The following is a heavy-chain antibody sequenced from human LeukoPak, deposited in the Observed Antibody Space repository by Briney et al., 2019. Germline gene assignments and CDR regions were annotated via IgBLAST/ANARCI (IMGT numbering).Heavy chain of an antibody. V-gene: IGHV1-8*01. Sequence: ASVKVSCKASGYTFTSYDINWVRQATGQGLEWMGWMNPNSGNTGYAQKFQGRVTMTRNTSISTAYMELSSLRSEDTAVYYCARGLVVTAIHYYYYMDVWGKGTTVTISS. D-gene: IGHD2-21*02. J-gene: IGHJ6*03. CDR1: GYTFTSYD. CDR2: MNPNSGNT. CDR3: ARGLVVTAIHYYYYMDV.